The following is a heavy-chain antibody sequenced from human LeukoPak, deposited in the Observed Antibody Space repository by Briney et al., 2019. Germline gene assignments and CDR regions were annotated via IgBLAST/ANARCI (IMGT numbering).Heavy chain of an antibody. CDR1: GYTFTSCY. CDR2: IHPSGGST. D-gene: IGHD4-17*01. J-gene: IGHJ4*02. CDR3: ARAHLHYGDSIHDLDY. Sequence: ASVKVSCKASGYTFTSCYMHWVRQAPGQGLEWMGIIHPSGGSTSYAQKFQGRVTMTRDTSTSTVYMELSSLRSEDTAVYYCARAHLHYGDSIHDLDYWGQGTLVTVSS. V-gene: IGHV1-46*01.